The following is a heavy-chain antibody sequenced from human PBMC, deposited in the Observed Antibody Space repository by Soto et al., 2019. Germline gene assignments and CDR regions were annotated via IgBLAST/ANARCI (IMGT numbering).Heavy chain of an antibody. D-gene: IGHD3-3*01. J-gene: IGHJ6*02. CDR2: ISGSGGST. CDR3: AKDPYYDFWSGYYGGFGMDV. Sequence: GGSLRLSCAASGFTFSSYAMSWVRQAPGKGLEWVSAISGSGGSTYYADSVKGRFTISRDNSKNTLYLQMNSLRAEDTAVYYCAKDPYYDFWSGYYGGFGMDVWGQGTTVTVSS. V-gene: IGHV3-23*01. CDR1: GFTFSSYA.